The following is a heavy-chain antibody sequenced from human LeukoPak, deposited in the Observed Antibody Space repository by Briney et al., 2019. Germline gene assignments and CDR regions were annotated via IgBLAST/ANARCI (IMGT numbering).Heavy chain of an antibody. D-gene: IGHD3-9*01. V-gene: IGHV4-39*07. Sequence: SETLSLTCTVSGGSISSSSYYWGWIRQPPGKGLEWIGGIYYSGSTYYNPSLKSRVTISVDTSKNQFSLKLSSVTAADTAVYYCARDRSDLDWLLHFDYWGQGTLVTVSS. CDR2: IYYSGST. J-gene: IGHJ4*02. CDR3: ARDRSDLDWLLHFDY. CDR1: GGSISSSSYY.